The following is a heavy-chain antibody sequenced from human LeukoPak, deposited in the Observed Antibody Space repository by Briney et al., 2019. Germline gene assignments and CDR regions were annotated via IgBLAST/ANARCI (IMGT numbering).Heavy chain of an antibody. CDR3: VRDGDYPVYFDY. V-gene: IGHV3-74*01. CDR1: GFTLSNYW. J-gene: IGHJ4*02. CDR2: MDKYGSDT. Sequence: GGSLRLSCAASGFTLSNYWMHWVRQAPGRGLGWGSRMDKYGSDTVYADSVKGRLTISKDNAKNILYLQMNSLRVEGTAVYYCVRDGDYPVYFDYWGRGTVVTVSS. D-gene: IGHD4/OR15-4a*01.